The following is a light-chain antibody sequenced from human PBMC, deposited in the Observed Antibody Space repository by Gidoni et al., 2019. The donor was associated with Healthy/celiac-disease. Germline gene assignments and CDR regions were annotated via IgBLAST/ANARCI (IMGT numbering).Light chain of an antibody. J-gene: IGKJ5*01. Sequence: EIVLTQYPATLSLSPGERATLSCRASQSVSSYLAWYQQKPGQAPRLLIYDASNRATGIPARFSGSGSGTDFTLTISSLEPEDFAVYYCQQRSNGPITFGQGTRLEIK. V-gene: IGKV3-11*01. CDR1: QSVSSY. CDR2: DAS. CDR3: QQRSNGPIT.